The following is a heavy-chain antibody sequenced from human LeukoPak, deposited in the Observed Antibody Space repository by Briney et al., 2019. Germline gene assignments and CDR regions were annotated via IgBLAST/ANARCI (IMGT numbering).Heavy chain of an antibody. CDR2: ISGSGSST. V-gene: IGHV3-23*01. J-gene: IGHJ4*02. D-gene: IGHD1-26*01. Sequence: GGSLRLSCAASGFTFSSHAMSWVRQAPGKGLEWVSGISGSGSSTYYADSVKGRFTISRDNSKNTLYLQMNSLRAEDTAVYFCAKAAQRYGGSYYGTFDFWGQGTLVTVSS. CDR1: GFTFSSHA. CDR3: AKAAQRYGGSYYGTFDF.